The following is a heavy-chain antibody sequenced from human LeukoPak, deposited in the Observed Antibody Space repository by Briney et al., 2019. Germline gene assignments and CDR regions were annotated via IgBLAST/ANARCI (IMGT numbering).Heavy chain of an antibody. V-gene: IGHV3-21*01. CDR1: GFTFSSYS. Sequence: GGSLRLSCAASGFTFSSYSTNWVRQAPGKGLEWVSSISSSSSYIYYADSVKGRLTISRDNAKNSLYLQMNSLRAEDTAVYYCARDGFLRRGDYWGQGTLVTVSS. J-gene: IGHJ4*02. CDR3: ARDGFLRRGDY. CDR2: ISSSSSYI. D-gene: IGHD2-21*01.